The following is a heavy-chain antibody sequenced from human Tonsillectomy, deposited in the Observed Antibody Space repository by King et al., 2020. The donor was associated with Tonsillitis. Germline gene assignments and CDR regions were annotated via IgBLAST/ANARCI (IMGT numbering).Heavy chain of an antibody. CDR3: AREGMAHLWHYYYFYAMDV. CDR2: IRYDGDPI. Sequence: QLVQSGGTVGQPGGSLRLSCVASGFIFENFNMFWVRQAPGKGLEWVAFIRYDGDPIYYAESIKGRFTISRDNSRNTLYLQMDSLRAEDTAVYYCAREGMAHLWHYYYFYAMDVWGQGTTVTVSS. CDR1: GFIFENFN. J-gene: IGHJ6*02. V-gene: IGHV3-30*02. D-gene: IGHD3-10*01.